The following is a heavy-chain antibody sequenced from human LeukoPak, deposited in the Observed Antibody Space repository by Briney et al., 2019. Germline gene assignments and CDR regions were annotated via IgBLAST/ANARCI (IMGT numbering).Heavy chain of an antibody. J-gene: IGHJ4*02. D-gene: IGHD4-11*01. CDR3: ARDLTTVIAHVLYFDS. Sequence: SGGSLRLSCAASGFTFSSYVMSWVRQAPGKGLEWVSGISGSGGTTYYADSVKGRFTISRDNSKNTLYLQMNSLRAEDTAVYYCARDLTTVIAHVLYFDSWGQGTLVTVSS. CDR2: ISGSGGTT. CDR1: GFTFSSYV. V-gene: IGHV3-23*01.